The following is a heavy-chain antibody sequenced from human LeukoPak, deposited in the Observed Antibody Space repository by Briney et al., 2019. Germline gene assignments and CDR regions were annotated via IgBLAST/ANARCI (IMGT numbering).Heavy chain of an antibody. Sequence: GESLRISCKGSGYSFTNYWIGWVRQMPGKGLEYMGIIYPGDSDTRYSPSFQGQVTISADKAINTAYLQWSSLRTSDTAIYYCARHETGDKSGYFFNYWGQGTLVTVSS. V-gene: IGHV5-51*01. CDR3: ARHETGDKSGYFFNY. CDR2: IYPGDSDT. D-gene: IGHD3-3*01. CDR1: GYSFTNYW. J-gene: IGHJ4*02.